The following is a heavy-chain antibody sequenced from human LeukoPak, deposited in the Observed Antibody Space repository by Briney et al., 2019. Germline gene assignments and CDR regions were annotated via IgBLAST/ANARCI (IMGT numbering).Heavy chain of an antibody. J-gene: IGHJ4*02. D-gene: IGHD3-16*01. Sequence: RGESLKSSCKGSGDSFTSYWIGWVRQMPGKGLVWMGIIYPGDSDTRYSPSFQGQVTISADKSISTAYLQWSSLKASDTAMYYCARPTSSGIIDYWGQGTLVTVSS. CDR3: ARPTSSGIIDY. V-gene: IGHV5-51*01. CDR2: IYPGDSDT. CDR1: GDSFTSYW.